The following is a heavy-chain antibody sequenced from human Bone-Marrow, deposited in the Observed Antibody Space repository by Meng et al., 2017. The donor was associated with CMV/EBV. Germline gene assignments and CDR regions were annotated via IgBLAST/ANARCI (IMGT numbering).Heavy chain of an antibody. CDR2: ISWNSGSI. V-gene: IGHV3-9*01. J-gene: IGHJ4*02. D-gene: IGHD3-22*01. CDR3: ARIGSLYDSSGHWFGY. CDR1: GFTFDDYA. Sequence: SLKISCAASGFTFDDYAMHWVRQAPGKGLEWVSGISWNSGSIGYADSVKGRFTISRDNAKNSLNLQMNSLRAEDTAVYYCARIGSLYDSSGHWFGYWGQGTPVTVSS.